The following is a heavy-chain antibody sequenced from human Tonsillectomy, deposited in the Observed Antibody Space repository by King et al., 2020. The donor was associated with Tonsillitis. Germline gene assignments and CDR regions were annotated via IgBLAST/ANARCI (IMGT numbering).Heavy chain of an antibody. J-gene: IGHJ4*02. CDR1: GFTFSSYG. CDR3: AKDRWSGGTDDWGRLDY. D-gene: IGHD2-8*02. V-gene: IGHV3-30*02. CDR2: IRYDGSNK. Sequence: VQLVESGGGVVQPGGSLRLSCAASGFTFSSYGMHWVRQAPGKGLEWVAFIRYDGSNKYYADSVKGRFTISRDNSKNTLYLQMNSLRAEDTAVYYCAKDRWSGGTDDWGRLDYWGQGTLVTVSS.